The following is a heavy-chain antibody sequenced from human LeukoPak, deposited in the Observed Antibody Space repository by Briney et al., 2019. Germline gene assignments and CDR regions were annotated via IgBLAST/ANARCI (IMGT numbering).Heavy chain of an antibody. CDR1: GYTFTSYY. CDR3: ARMGHCSGGSCVQPSRSLDP. J-gene: IGHJ5*02. D-gene: IGHD2-15*01. V-gene: IGHV1-46*01. Sequence: GASVKVSCKASGYTFTSYYMHWVRQAPGQGLEWMGIINPSGGSTSYAQKFQGRVTMTRDTSTSTVYMELSSLRSEDTAVYYCARMGHCSGGSCVQPSRSLDPWGHGTLVTVSS. CDR2: INPSGGST.